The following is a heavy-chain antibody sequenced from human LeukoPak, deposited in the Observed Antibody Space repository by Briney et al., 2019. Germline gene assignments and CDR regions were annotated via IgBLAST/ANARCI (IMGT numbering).Heavy chain of an antibody. V-gene: IGHV3-49*03. CDR3: TRDAYLLGKY. CDR2: IRSEAFGGTT. Sequence: GGSLRLSCTASGFTFGDYAMSWFRQAPGKGLEWVGFIRSEAFGGTTEYAASVKGRFTMSRDDSKSIAYLQMNSLKTEDTAVYYCTRDAYLLGKYWGQGTLVTVSS. J-gene: IGHJ4*02. CDR1: GFTFGDYA. D-gene: IGHD4-23*01.